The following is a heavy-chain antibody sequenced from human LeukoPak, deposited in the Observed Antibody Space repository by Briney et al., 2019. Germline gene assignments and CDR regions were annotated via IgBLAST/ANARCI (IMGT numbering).Heavy chain of an antibody. CDR2: IKEDGSEK. D-gene: IGHD3-22*01. V-gene: IGHV3-7*01. Sequence: PGGSLRLSCGASGFTFSTYWMSWVRQAPGKGLEWVANIKEDGSEKNHVDSLKGRFTISRDNAKNSVYLQMNSLRVEDTAVYYCARGSGSGYPDYIDYWGQGTLVTVSS. CDR3: ARGSGSGYPDYIDY. J-gene: IGHJ4*02. CDR1: GFTFSTYW.